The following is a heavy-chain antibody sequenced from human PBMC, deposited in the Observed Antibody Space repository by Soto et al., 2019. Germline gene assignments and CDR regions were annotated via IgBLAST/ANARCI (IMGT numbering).Heavy chain of an antibody. CDR3: AKDTSGAEVGIMVV. CDR2: ISWNSGVI. CDR1: GFIFDDYA. Sequence: EVKLVESGGGLVQPGRSLRLSCATSGFIFDDYAMHWVRQAPGKGLEWVSGISWNSGVINYADSVKGRFTTSRDNAKNSLYLQLSSLSSADTATYFCAKDTSGAEVGIMVVWGKGTTVIVSS. D-gene: IGHD1-26*01. V-gene: IGHV3-9*01. J-gene: IGHJ6*03.